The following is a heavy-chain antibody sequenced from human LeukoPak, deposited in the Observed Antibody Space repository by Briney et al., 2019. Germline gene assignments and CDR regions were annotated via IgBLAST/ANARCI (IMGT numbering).Heavy chain of an antibody. D-gene: IGHD5-18*01. J-gene: IGHJ5*01. CDR1: GGSISSYY. CDR2: IYSSGST. CDR3: ARQASGYSYGYTDS. V-gene: IGHV4-4*07. Sequence: PSETLSLTCTVSGGSISSYYWSWIRQPAGKGLEWIGRIYSSGSTNFNPFLKSRVTMSLDTSKNQLSLKLTSVTAADTAVYFCARQASGYSYGYTDSWGQGTLVTVSS.